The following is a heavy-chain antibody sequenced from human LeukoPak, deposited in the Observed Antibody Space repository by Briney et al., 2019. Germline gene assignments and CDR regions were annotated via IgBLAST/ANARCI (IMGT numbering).Heavy chain of an antibody. D-gene: IGHD1-1*01. Sequence: GASVKVSCKASGYTFTAYYMHWVRQAPGQGLEWMGWINPNSGGTKYAQIFQGRVTMTRDTSSSTAYMELSRLTSDDTAVYCCARDKTTTNSYYYYMDVWGKGTTVTVSS. V-gene: IGHV1-2*02. CDR1: GYTFTAYY. J-gene: IGHJ6*03. CDR2: INPNSGGT. CDR3: ARDKTTTNSYYYYMDV.